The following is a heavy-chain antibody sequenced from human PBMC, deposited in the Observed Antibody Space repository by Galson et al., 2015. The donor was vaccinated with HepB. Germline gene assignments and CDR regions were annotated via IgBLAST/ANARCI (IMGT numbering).Heavy chain of an antibody. V-gene: IGHV4-59*08. CDR3: ARHYYDSSGYYFRRLDAFDI. J-gene: IGHJ3*02. CDR2: IYYSGST. D-gene: IGHD3-22*01. Sequence: SETLSLTCTVSGGSISSYYWSWIRQPPGKGLEWIGYIYYSGSTNYNPSLKSRVTISVDTSKNQFSLKLSSVTAADTAVYYCARHYYDSSGYYFRRLDAFDIWGQGTMVTVSS. CDR1: GGSISSYY.